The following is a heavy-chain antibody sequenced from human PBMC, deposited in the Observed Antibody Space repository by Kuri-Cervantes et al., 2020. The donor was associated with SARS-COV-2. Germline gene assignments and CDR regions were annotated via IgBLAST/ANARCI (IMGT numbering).Heavy chain of an antibody. D-gene: IGHD3-10*01. CDR2: MNPNSGNT. CDR1: GYTFTSYD. J-gene: IGHJ4*02. V-gene: IGHV1-8*03. CDR3: AREGAQSGGSDY. Sequence: ASVKVSCKASGYTFTSYDINWVRQATGQGLEWMGWMNPNSGNTGYAQKFQGRVTITRNTSISTAYMELSSLRSEDTAVYYCAREGAQSGGSDYWGQGTLVTVSS.